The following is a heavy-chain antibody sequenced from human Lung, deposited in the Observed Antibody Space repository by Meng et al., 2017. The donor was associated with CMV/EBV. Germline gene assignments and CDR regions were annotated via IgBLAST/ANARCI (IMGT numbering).Heavy chain of an antibody. J-gene: IGHJ4*02. CDR1: GFTFSSFA. Sequence: GEXXKISCAASGFTFSSFAMSWVRQAPGKGLEWVSAITGSGGSTYYADSVRGRFTISRDNSKNTLYLQLNSLRAEDTAVYYCAKAFSSSWYREYYDYWGQGTLVTVSS. D-gene: IGHD6-13*01. CDR2: ITGSGGST. CDR3: AKAFSSSWYREYYDY. V-gene: IGHV3-23*01.